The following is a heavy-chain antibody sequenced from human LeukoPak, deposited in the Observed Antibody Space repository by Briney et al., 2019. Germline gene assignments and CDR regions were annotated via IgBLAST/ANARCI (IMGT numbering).Heavy chain of an antibody. CDR3: AREVDGDYVFDY. CDR2: IIPIFGTA. CDR1: GGTFSSYA. Sequence: SVNVSCKASGGTFSSYAISWVRQAPGQGLEWMGGIIPIFGTANYAQKFQGRVTITADESTSTAYMELSSLRSEDTAVYYCAREVDGDYVFDYWGQGTLVTVSS. J-gene: IGHJ4*02. D-gene: IGHD4-17*01. V-gene: IGHV1-69*13.